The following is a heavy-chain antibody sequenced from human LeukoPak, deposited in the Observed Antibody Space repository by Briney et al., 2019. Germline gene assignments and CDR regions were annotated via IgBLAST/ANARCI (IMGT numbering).Heavy chain of an antibody. Sequence: ASVKVSCKASGYTFTSYGISWVRQAPGQGPEWMGWISAYNGNTNYAQELQGRVTMTTDTSTSTAYMELRSLRSDDTAVYYCARFLTGPLTIDYWGQGTLVTVSS. CDR1: GYTFTSYG. CDR3: ARFLTGPLTIDY. J-gene: IGHJ4*02. D-gene: IGHD3-9*01. V-gene: IGHV1-18*01. CDR2: ISAYNGNT.